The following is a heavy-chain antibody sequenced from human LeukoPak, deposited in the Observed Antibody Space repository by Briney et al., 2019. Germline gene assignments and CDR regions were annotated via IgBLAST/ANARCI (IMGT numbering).Heavy chain of an antibody. V-gene: IGHV3-64*05. D-gene: IGHD3-3*01. CDR3: VYQVQGVVK. CDR2: ISGDGANT. J-gene: IGHJ4*02. CDR1: GFTFSSYV. Sequence: GGSLRLSCSASGFTFSSYVMHWVRQAPGKGLEYVSGISGDGANTYYADSVKGRFAIPRDNSKNTLYVQMTSLRAEDTAVYYCVYQVQGVVKWGQGTLVTVSS.